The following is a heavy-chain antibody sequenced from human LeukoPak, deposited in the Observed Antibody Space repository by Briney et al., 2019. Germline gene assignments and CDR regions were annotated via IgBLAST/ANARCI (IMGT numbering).Heavy chain of an antibody. D-gene: IGHD2-8*01. CDR2: ISSSSSYI. CDR1: GFTFSSYS. Sequence: GGSLRLSCAASGFTFSSYSMNWVRQAPGKGLEWVSSISSSSSYIYYADSVKGRFTISRDNAKNSLYLQMNSLRAEDTAVYYCARACGVLINGTGCFEYWGQGTLVTVSS. V-gene: IGHV3-21*01. CDR3: ARACGVLINGTGCFEY. J-gene: IGHJ4*02.